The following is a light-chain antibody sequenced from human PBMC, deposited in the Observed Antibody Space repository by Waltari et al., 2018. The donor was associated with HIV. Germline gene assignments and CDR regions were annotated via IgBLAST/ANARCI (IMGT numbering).Light chain of an antibody. J-gene: IGKJ4*01. CDR1: QSVSSN. V-gene: IGKV3-15*01. CDR2: GAS. CDR3: QQYDNWPPLT. Sequence: EIVMTQSPATLSVSPGDRATLSCRASQSVSSNLAWYQQKPGQTPRLLIYGASTRATGIPARFSVGGSGTEFTLTISSLQSEDFAVYYCQQYDNWPPLTFGGGTKVEIK.